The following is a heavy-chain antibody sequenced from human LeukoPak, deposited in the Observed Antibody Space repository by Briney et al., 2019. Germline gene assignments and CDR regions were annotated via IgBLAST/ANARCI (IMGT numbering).Heavy chain of an antibody. CDR1: GYPFISYG. CDR3: ARVFYFYDTSGPQYSFDY. J-gene: IGHJ4*02. V-gene: IGHV1-18*04. CDR2: ISAYNGDT. Sequence: ASVKVSCKTSGYPFISYGLSWVRQAPGQGLEWMGWISAYNGDTNYAQRLQGRVTMTTDTSTTTAHMELRSLRSDDTAVYYCARVFYFYDTSGPQYSFDYWGQGTLVTVSS. D-gene: IGHD3-22*01.